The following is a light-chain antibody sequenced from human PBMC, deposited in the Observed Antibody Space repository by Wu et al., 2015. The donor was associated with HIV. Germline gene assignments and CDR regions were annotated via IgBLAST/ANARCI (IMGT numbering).Light chain of an antibody. CDR3: QQRRNWPLT. V-gene: IGKV3-11*01. J-gene: IGKJ5*01. Sequence: EFVLTQSPGTLSFSPGERATLSCRASQSVNNYLAWYQQKPGQPPRLLIYDASKRATGVPARFTGSGSETDFTLTISSLEPEDFAVYFCQQRRNWPLTFGQGTRLEIK. CDR2: DAS. CDR1: QSVNNY.